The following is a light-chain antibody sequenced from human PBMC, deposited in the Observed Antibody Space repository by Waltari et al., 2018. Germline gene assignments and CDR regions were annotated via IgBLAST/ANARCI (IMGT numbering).Light chain of an antibody. V-gene: IGLV2-8*01. Sequence: QSALTQPPSASGSLGQSVTISCTGTSSDVGNYNYVSWYQQHPGRAPKLIIYDVNRRPSGVPDRFAGSKSGNPASLAVSGLQPEDEADYYCSSYAGSSYVFGTGTTVTVL. J-gene: IGLJ1*01. CDR2: DVN. CDR1: SSDVGNYNY. CDR3: SSYAGSSYV.